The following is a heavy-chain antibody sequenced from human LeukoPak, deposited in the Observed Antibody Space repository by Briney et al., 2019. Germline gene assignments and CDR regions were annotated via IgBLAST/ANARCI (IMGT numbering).Heavy chain of an antibody. Sequence: GGSLRLSCAASGFTLSSYSMNWVRQAPGKGLEWVSSTSSSGGDIYYADSVRGRFTISRDNADNSLYLQMNSLRAEDTAVYYCARDKVSGSYYYYGMDVWGQGTTVTVSS. CDR2: TSSSGGDI. CDR1: GFTLSSYS. CDR3: ARDKVSGSYYYYGMDV. V-gene: IGHV3-21*01. J-gene: IGHJ6*02. D-gene: IGHD3-10*01.